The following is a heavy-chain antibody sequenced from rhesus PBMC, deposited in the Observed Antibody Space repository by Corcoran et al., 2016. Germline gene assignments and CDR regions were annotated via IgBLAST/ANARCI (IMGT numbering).Heavy chain of an antibody. J-gene: IGHJ4*01. V-gene: IGHV4-165*02. CDR1: GGSISGYY. CDR3: ARRIGFCTGSGCYIDY. CDR2: SGGSSGST. D-gene: IGHD2-21*01. Sequence: QVQLQESGPGLVKPSETLSLTCPVPGGSISGYYWHWTRQPPGKGLEWIGYSGGSSGSTYYNPSLKSRVTISTDTPKNQFSLKLSSVTAADTAVYYCARRIGFCTGSGCYIDYWGQGVLVTVSS.